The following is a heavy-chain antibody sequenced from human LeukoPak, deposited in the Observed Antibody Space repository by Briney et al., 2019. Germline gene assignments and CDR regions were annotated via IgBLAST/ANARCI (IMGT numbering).Heavy chain of an antibody. V-gene: IGHV4-39*01. Sequence: SETLSLTCTVSGGSISSSSYYWGWIRQPPGKGLEWIGSIYYSGSTYYNPSLKSRVTISVDTSKNQFSLKLSSVTAADTAVYYCARGGYQLPDPLFDYWGQGTLVTVSS. CDR3: ARGGYQLPDPLFDY. CDR1: GGSISSSSYY. D-gene: IGHD2-2*01. CDR2: IYYSGST. J-gene: IGHJ4*02.